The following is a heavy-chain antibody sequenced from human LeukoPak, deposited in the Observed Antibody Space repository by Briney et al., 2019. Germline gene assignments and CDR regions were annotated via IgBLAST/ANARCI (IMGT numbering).Heavy chain of an antibody. J-gene: IGHJ6*03. V-gene: IGHV1-2*02. CDR2: INPNGGGT. CDR3: ARASGDFCSSSTCFKSLYYYYMDV. D-gene: IGHD2-2*01. Sequence: ASVKVSCKASGYTFTSYYMHWVRQAPGQGLEWMGWINPNGGGTNYAQNFQGRATMTRDTSISTAYMELSRLRSDDTAVYYCARASGDFCSSSTCFKSLYYYYMDVWGKGTTVTVSS. CDR1: GYTFTSYY.